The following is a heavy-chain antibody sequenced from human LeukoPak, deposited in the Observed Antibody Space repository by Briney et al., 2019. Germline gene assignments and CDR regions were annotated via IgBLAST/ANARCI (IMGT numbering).Heavy chain of an antibody. J-gene: IGHJ4*02. CDR1: GYTFRNYG. CDR3: ARDPTNTSGYYAYFDY. Sequence: ASVKVSCKASGYTFRNYGITWVRQAPGQGLEWMGWISAYNGDTHYAQNLHGRVTMTTDTSTSTDYMELKSRTSDDTAVYYCARDPTNTSGYYAYFDYWGQGTLVTVSS. D-gene: IGHD5-12*01. CDR2: ISAYNGDT. V-gene: IGHV1-18*01.